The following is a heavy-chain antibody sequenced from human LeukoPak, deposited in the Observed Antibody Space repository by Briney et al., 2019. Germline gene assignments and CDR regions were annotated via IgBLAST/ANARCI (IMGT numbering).Heavy chain of an antibody. CDR1: GYTFNSYY. V-gene: IGHV1-46*02. CDR2: INPSGGST. D-gene: IGHD1-26*01. Sequence: ASVKVSCKASGYTFNSYYIHWVRQVPGQGLEWMGRINPSGGSTKYTQNLQGRVTMTRDMSTSTVYMQLTGLRSEDTAVYYCAKGDTTWELPHDYWGQGTLVTVSS. CDR3: AKGDTTWELPHDY. J-gene: IGHJ4*02.